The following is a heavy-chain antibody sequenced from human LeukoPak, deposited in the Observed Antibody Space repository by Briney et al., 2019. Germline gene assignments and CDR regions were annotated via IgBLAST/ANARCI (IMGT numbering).Heavy chain of an antibody. CDR1: GGSISSGSYY. Sequence: NPSQTLSLTCTVSGGSISSGSYYWSWIRQPAGKGLEWIGRIYTSGSTNYNPSLKSRVTISVDTSKNQFSLKLSSVTAADTAVYYCASAYGSGSYYYYMDVWGKGTTVTISS. J-gene: IGHJ6*03. V-gene: IGHV4-61*02. CDR3: ASAYGSGSYYYYMDV. D-gene: IGHD3-10*01. CDR2: IYTSGST.